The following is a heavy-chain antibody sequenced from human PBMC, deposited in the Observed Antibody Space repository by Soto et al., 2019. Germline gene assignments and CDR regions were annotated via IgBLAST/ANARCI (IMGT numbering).Heavy chain of an antibody. CDR2: ISNDGSNT. CDR3: ARVPGGSSSGCYRYFAT. J-gene: IGHJ5*02. Sequence: EVQLVESGGGLVQPGGSLRLSCAASGFTLSDYYMHWARQAPGKGLVWVSRISNDGSNTDYADSVKGRFTISRDNAKNTRPLQRNSLRAEDTAGYECARVPGGSSSGCYRYFATWGQGTLVTGSS. D-gene: IGHD2-2*01. CDR1: GFTLSDYY. V-gene: IGHV3-74*02.